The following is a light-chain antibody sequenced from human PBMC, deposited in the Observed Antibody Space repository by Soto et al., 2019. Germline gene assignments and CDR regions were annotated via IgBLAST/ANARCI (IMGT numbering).Light chain of an antibody. Sequence: EIVLTQSPATLPLSPGEIATLSFRASQIVSNYLAWYQHKPGQAPRLLIYDASNRATGIPDRFSGSGSGTDFTLTISSLEPEDFAVYYCQQRMRWPWTFGQGTKVDIK. CDR1: QIVSNY. J-gene: IGKJ1*01. CDR3: QQRMRWPWT. V-gene: IGKV3-11*01. CDR2: DAS.